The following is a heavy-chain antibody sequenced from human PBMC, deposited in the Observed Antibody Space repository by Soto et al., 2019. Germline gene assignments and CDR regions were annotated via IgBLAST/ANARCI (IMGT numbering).Heavy chain of an antibody. D-gene: IGHD6-19*01. V-gene: IGHV3-23*01. CDR2: ISASGDNA. CDR3: AKFFVAGTRGYFDS. Sequence: ASLRLSCTASGFIFSSYAMSWVRQAPGKGLEWVSAISASGDNAYYADSVKGRFTISRDRSKSLYLQMKSLRAEDTAIYYCAKFFVAGTRGYFDSWGQGTLVTVSS. J-gene: IGHJ4*02. CDR1: GFIFSSYA.